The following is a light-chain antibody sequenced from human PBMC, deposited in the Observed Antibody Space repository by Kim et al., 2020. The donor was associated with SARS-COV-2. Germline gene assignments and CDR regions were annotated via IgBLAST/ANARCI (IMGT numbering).Light chain of an antibody. V-gene: IGKV3-15*01. CDR1: QSVSSN. J-gene: IGKJ2*03. CDR3: QQYNNWPPR. Sequence: SVSPGETATLSCRASQSVSSNLAWYQQKPGQAPRLLIYGASTRATGIPARFSGSGSGTGFTLTISSLQSEDFAVYYCQQYNNWPPRFGQGTKLEI. CDR2: GAS.